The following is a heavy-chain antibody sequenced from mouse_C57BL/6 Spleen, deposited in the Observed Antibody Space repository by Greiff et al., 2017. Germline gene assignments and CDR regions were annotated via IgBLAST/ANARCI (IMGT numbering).Heavy chain of an antibody. D-gene: IGHD3-3*01. Sequence: VQLQQSGPELVKPGASVKISCKASGYTFTDYYMNWVKQSPGKSLEWIGDINPNNGGTSYNQKFKGKATLTVDKSSSTAYMELRSLTSEDSAVYYCARSCYAMDYWGQGTSVTVSS. J-gene: IGHJ4*01. CDR2: INPNNGGT. CDR1: GYTFTDYY. V-gene: IGHV1-26*01. CDR3: ARSCYAMDY.